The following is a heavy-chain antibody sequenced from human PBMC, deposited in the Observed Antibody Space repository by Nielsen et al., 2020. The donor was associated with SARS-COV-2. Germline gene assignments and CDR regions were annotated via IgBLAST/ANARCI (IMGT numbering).Heavy chain of an antibody. D-gene: IGHD5-18*01. J-gene: IGHJ4*02. CDR3: ATPRGYSYGPFDY. V-gene: IGHV3-48*04. CDR2: ISSSGSTI. CDR1: GFTFSSYS. Sequence: GGSLRLSCAASGFTFSSYSMNWVRQAPGKGLEWVSYISSSGSTIYYADSVKGRFTISRDNAKNSLYLQMNSLRAEDTAVYYCATPRGYSYGPFDYWGQGTLVTVSS.